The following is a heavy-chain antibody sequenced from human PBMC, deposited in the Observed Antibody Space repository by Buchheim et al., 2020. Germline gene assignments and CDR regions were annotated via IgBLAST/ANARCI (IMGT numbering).Heavy chain of an antibody. V-gene: IGHV4-31*03. CDR3: ARGTPRYYFDF. CDR1: GDSMERGGFY. J-gene: IGHJ4*02. D-gene: IGHD3-10*01. CDR2: MYNSGST. Sequence: QVQLQESGPGLVKPSQTLSLTCTVSGDSMERGGFYWNWIRQHPGMGLEFIGYMYNSGSTYFNPSLRSRVTIPADTSKNQFSLKLSSVTAADTAVYFRARGTPRYYFDFWGQGTL.